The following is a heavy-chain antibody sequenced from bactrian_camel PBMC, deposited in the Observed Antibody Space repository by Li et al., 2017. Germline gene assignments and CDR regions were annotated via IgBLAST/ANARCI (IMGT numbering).Heavy chain of an antibody. CDR3: AAGKWYADEYVY. Sequence: EVQLVESGGGSVQAGGSLRLSCAASGFSFSLNHMYWVRQAPGKGFEWVSTISSNNMETYGDSVKGRFTISRDNAKNTVYLQMNSLKSEDTALYYCAAGKWYADEYVYWGQGTQVTVS. V-gene: IGHV3S10*01. D-gene: IGHD1*01. J-gene: IGHJ4*01. CDR2: ISSNNME. CDR1: GFSFSLNH.